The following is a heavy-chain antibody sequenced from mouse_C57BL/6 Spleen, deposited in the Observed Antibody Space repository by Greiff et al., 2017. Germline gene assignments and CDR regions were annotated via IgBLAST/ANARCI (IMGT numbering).Heavy chain of an antibody. CDR1: GYSFTGYY. Sequence: DVHLVESGPELVKPGASVKISCKASGYSFTGYYMNWVKQSPEKSLEWIGEINHSTGGTTYNQKFKAKATLTVDKSSSTAYMQLKSLTSEDSAVYYCARWGVYAMDYWGQGTSVTVSS. CDR2: INHSTGGT. V-gene: IGHV1-42*01. J-gene: IGHJ4*01. CDR3: ARWGVYAMDY.